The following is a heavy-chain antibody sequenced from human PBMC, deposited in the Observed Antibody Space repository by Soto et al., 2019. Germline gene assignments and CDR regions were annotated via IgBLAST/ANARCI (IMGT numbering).Heavy chain of an antibody. V-gene: IGHV3-48*01. Sequence: EVQLVESGGGLVQHGGSLRLSCAASGFTFSSYSMNWVRQAPGKGLEWVSYISSSSSTIYYADSVKGRFTISRDNAKNSRYLQMHSLRADDTAVYYCAREELYDYGDYLELGAFAIWGQGTMGTVSS. J-gene: IGHJ3*02. CDR1: GFTFSSYS. D-gene: IGHD4-17*01. CDR2: ISSSSSTI. CDR3: AREELYDYGDYLELGAFAI.